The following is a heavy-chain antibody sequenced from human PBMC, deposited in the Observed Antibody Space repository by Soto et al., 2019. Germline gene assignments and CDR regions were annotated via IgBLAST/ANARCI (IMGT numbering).Heavy chain of an antibody. J-gene: IGHJ5*02. V-gene: IGHV4-30-4*01. CDR2: IYYSGST. CDR3: ARVRRSNYFGNWFDP. D-gene: IGHD4-4*01. Sequence: SETLSLTCTVSGGSISSGDYYWSWIRQPPGKGLEWIGYIYYSGSTYYNPSLKSRVTISVDTSKNQFSLKLSSVTAADTAVYYCARVRRSNYFGNWFDPWGQGTLVTVS. CDR1: GGSISSGDYY.